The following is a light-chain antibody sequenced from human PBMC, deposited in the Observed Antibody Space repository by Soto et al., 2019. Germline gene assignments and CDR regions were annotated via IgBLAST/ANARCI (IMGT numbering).Light chain of an antibody. CDR2: DVT. CDR1: SSDVGAYNY. V-gene: IGLV2-8*01. J-gene: IGLJ1*01. Sequence: QSALTQPPSASGSPGQSVTISCTGTSSDVGAYNYVSWYQQHPGKAPKLMIYDVTKRPSGVPDRFSGSKSGNTASLTVSGLQGEDEGDYYCSTYAGSNIFIFGTGTKVTVL. CDR3: STYAGSNIFI.